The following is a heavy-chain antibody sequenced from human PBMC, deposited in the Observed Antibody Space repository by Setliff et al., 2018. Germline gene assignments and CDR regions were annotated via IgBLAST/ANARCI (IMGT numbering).Heavy chain of an antibody. V-gene: IGHV4-59*12. Sequence: SETLSLTCTVSGGSINNYHWNWIRQPPGKGLEWIGYVGYNGNTHYNPSLNSRVTISVDTSKNQFSLKLSSVTAADTAVYYCARDRQYCSSPTCYSSYFYYYGMDVWGQGTTVTVSS. D-gene: IGHD2-2*02. CDR1: GGSINNYH. CDR3: ARDRQYCSSPTCYSSYFYYYGMDV. J-gene: IGHJ6*02. CDR2: VGYNGNT.